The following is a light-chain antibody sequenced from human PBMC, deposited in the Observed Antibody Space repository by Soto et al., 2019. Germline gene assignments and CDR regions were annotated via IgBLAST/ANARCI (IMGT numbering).Light chain of an antibody. J-gene: IGLJ2*01. V-gene: IGLV6-57*02. CDR3: QSYDISTVV. Sequence: NFMLTQPHSVSESPGQTVTISCTGSSGSIASNYVQWYQQRPGSAPTTVIYEDNHRPSGVPDRFSGSIDSSSNSAALTISGLKTEDEADYYCQSYDISTVVFGGGTKLTVL. CDR2: EDN. CDR1: SGSIASNY.